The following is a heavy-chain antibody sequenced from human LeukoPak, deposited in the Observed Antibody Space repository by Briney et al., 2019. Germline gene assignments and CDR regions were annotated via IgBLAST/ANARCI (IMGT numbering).Heavy chain of an antibody. Sequence: GGSLRLSCAASGFTFSSYGMHWVRQAPGKGLEWVSAISGSGGNTHYADSVKGRFTISRDNAKNSLYLQMNSLRAEDTAVYYCAKGGSGSSFDYWGQGTLVTVSS. CDR3: AKGGSGSSFDY. D-gene: IGHD3-10*01. CDR2: ISGSGGNT. CDR1: GFTFSSYG. J-gene: IGHJ4*02. V-gene: IGHV3-21*01.